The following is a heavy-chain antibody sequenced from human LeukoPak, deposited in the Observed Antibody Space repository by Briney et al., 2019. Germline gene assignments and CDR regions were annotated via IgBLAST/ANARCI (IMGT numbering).Heavy chain of an antibody. CDR2: IIPIFGTA. CDR1: GGTFSSYA. V-gene: IGHV1-69*13. Sequence: SVKVSCKASGGTFSSYAISWVRQAPGQGLEWMGGIIPIFGTANYAQKFQGRVTITADESTSTAYMELSSLRSEDTAVYYCARSSIAVATIGYYYGMDVWGKGTRSASPQ. J-gene: IGHJ6*04. CDR3: ARSSIAVATIGYYYGMDV. D-gene: IGHD5-12*01.